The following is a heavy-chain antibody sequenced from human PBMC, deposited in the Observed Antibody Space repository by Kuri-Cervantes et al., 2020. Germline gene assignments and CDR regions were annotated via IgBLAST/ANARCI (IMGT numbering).Heavy chain of an antibody. V-gene: IGHV4-59*12. CDR3: ARGSMGWFGESTRLDY. CDR1: GGSISSYY. D-gene: IGHD3-10*01. J-gene: IGHJ4*02. Sequence: ESLKISCTVSGGSISSYYWSWIRQPPGKGLEWIGYIYYSGSTNYNPSLKSRVTISVDTSKNQFSLKLSSVTAADTAVYYCARGSMGWFGESTRLDYWGQGTLVTVSS. CDR2: IYYSGST.